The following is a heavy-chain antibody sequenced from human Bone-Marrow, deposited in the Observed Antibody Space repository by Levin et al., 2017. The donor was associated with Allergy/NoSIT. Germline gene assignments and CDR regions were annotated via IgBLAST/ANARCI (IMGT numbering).Heavy chain of an antibody. CDR3: ARDRAYGDIHYFFDF. CDR1: GDSVRTVDHY. J-gene: IGHJ4*02. D-gene: IGHD4-17*01. V-gene: IGHV4-31*11. Sequence: SQTLSLTCVVSGDSVRTVDHYWHWIRQTPGKGLEWIGNIFYSGTTHYNPSLRRRVTLSVDTSKNEISLRLYSVTAADTAVYYCARDRAYGDIHYFFDFWGQGHLVTVSS. CDR2: IFYSGTT.